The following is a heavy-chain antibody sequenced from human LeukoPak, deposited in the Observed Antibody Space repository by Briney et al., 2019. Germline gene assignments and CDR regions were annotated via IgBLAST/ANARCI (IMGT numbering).Heavy chain of an antibody. CDR2: ISSSSSYI. V-gene: IGHV3-21*01. J-gene: IGHJ4*02. CDR1: GFTFDDYA. D-gene: IGHD3-22*01. Sequence: GRSLRLSCAASGFTFDDYAMHWVRQAPGKGLEWVSSISSSSSYIYYADSVKGRFTISRDNAKNSLYLQMNSLRAEDTAVYYCARDWGTIYYDSSGLLCYWGQGTLVTVSS. CDR3: ARDWGTIYYDSSGLLCY.